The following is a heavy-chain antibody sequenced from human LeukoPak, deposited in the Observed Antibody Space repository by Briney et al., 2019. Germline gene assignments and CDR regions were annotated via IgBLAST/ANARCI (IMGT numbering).Heavy chain of an antibody. J-gene: IGHJ6*02. D-gene: IGHD1-26*01. CDR3: ARDRVGATYYYYYGMDV. CDR1: GFTVSSNY. CDR2: IYSGGST. V-gene: IGHV3-66*01. Sequence: GGSLRLSCAASGFTVSSNYMSWVRQAPGKGLEWVSVIYSGGSTYYADSVKGRFTISRDNSKNTLYLQMNSLRAEDTAVCYCARDRVGATYYYYYGMDVWGQGTTVTVSS.